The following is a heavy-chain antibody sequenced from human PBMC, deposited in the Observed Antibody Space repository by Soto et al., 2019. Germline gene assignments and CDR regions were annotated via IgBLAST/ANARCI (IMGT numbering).Heavy chain of an antibody. D-gene: IGHD3-9*01. Sequence: QVQLVQSGGGVVQPGRSLRLSCAASGFSFSTYGMHWVRQAPGKGLEWVAVIWYDGSNQYYVDSVKGRFTISRDNSKNTLYLQMNSLRAEDAAVYYCARGSGNFYFDNWGQGTLVTVSS. CDR2: IWYDGSNQ. CDR1: GFSFSTYG. V-gene: IGHV3-33*01. J-gene: IGHJ4*02. CDR3: ARGSGNFYFDN.